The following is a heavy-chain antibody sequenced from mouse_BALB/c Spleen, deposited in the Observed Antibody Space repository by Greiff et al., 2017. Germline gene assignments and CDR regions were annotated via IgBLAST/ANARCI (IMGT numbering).Heavy chain of an antibody. CDR1: GFTFSSYA. V-gene: IGHV5-6-5*01. CDR3: ARGGTITTATSFDY. J-gene: IGHJ2*01. CDR2: ISSGGST. D-gene: IGHD1-2*01. Sequence: EVKLVESGGGLVKPGGSLKLSCAASGFTFSSYAMSWVRQTPEKRLEWVASISSGGSTYYPDSVKGRFTISRDNSRNILYLQMSSLRSEDTAMYYCARGGTITTATSFDYWGQGTTLTVSS.